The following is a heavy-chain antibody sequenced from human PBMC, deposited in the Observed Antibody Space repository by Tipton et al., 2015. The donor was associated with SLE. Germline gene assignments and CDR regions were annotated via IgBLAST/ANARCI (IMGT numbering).Heavy chain of an antibody. D-gene: IGHD6-13*01. V-gene: IGHV4-61*01. Sequence: TLSLTCSVSGASVTSGSFYWGWIRQPPGKGLEWIGYVYHSGGTSYNPSVKSRVTISIDTSKNQFSLKLSSVTAADTAVYFCARGPPYSSNWYFFDYWGQGTLVTVSS. CDR3: ARGPPYSSNWYFFDY. CDR2: VYHSGGT. J-gene: IGHJ4*02. CDR1: GASVTSGSFY.